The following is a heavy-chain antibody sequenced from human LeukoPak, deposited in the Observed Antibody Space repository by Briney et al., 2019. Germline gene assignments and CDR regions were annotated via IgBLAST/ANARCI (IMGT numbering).Heavy chain of an antibody. J-gene: IGHJ3*02. D-gene: IGHD6-13*01. CDR3: AKDLARYSSLHDAFDI. CDR1: GFTFSSYA. CDR2: ISGSGDTT. Sequence: PGGSLRLSCAASGFTFSSYAMSWVRQAPGKGLEWVSTISGSGDTTYYADSVKGRFTISRDNSKNTLYLQMNSLRAEDTAVYYCAKDLARYSSLHDAFDIWGQGTMVTVSS. V-gene: IGHV3-23*01.